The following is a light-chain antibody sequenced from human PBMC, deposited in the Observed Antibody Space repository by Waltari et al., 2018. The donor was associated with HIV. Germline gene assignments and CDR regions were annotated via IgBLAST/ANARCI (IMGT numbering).Light chain of an antibody. Sequence: QSVLPQPPSASGTPGQRVTISCSGRNSNIGSNSVNWYQQLPGTAPKLRIYSSHQRPLGGPDRFSGSKSGTAASLAISGLQSEDEADYYCAAWDDSRNAHVVFGGGTKLTVL. V-gene: IGLV1-44*01. CDR3: AAWDDSRNAHVV. J-gene: IGLJ2*01. CDR1: NSNIGSNS. CDR2: SSH.